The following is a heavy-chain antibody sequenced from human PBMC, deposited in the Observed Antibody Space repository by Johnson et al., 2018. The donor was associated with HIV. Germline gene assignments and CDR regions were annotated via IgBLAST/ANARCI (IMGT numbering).Heavy chain of an antibody. Sequence: VHLVESGGGVVQPGRSLRLSCAASGFTFNNYGMHWVRQAPGKGLEWVGRIKRKIEAEATDYAAPVKGRFTISRDDSKNTLFLQMSSLKTDDTAVYYCTTAIVIDAFDMWGQGTMVTVSS. CDR3: TTAIVIDAFDM. CDR2: IKRKIEAEAT. V-gene: IGHV3-15*01. D-gene: IGHD3-16*02. J-gene: IGHJ3*02. CDR1: GFTFNNYG.